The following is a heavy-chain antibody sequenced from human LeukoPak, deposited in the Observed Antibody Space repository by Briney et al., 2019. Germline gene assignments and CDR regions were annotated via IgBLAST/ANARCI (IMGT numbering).Heavy chain of an antibody. CDR1: GGSISSYY. CDR2: IYYSGST. V-gene: IGHV4-59*01. D-gene: IGHD6-13*01. CDR3: ARGKYSSSWYSRDY. Sequence: SETLSLTCTVSGGSISSYYWSWIRQPPGKGLEWIGYIYYSGSTNYNPSLKSRVTISVDTSKNQFSLKLSSVTAADTAVYYCARGKYSSSWYSRDYWGQGTLVTVSS. J-gene: IGHJ4*02.